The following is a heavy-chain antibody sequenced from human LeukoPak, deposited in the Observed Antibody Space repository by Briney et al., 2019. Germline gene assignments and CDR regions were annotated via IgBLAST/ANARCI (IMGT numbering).Heavy chain of an antibody. CDR2: MNPNSGNT. D-gene: IGHD3-22*01. CDR1: GYTFTSYD. CDR3: ARGWETYYYDNSGYYHFDY. V-gene: IGHV1-8*01. Sequence: ASVKVSCKASGYTFTSYDINWVRQATGQGLVWMGWMNPNSGNTGYAQKFQGRVTITRDTSISTAYMELSSLRSEDTAVYYCARGWETYYYDNSGYYHFDYWGQGTLVTVSS. J-gene: IGHJ4*02.